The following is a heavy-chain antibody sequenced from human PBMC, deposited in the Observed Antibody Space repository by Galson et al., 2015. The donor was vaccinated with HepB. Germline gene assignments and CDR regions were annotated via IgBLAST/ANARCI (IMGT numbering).Heavy chain of an antibody. J-gene: IGHJ5*02. V-gene: IGHV3-23*01. Sequence: LRLSCAASGFTFKNYAMSWVRQAPGRGLEWVSTVSGNGDSTYYADSVKGRFTTSRDNSKNTLYLQMDSLRAEDTAVYYCARGRQLDPWGQGTLVTVSS. CDR2: VSGNGDST. CDR1: GFTFKNYA. CDR3: ARGRQLDP. D-gene: IGHD3-16*01.